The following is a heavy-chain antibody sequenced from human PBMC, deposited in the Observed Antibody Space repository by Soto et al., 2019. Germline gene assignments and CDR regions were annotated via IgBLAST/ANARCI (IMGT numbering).Heavy chain of an antibody. CDR3: AMAYSGSYYLLGAWFDP. CDR2: LIPMFGTA. CDR1: GGTFSTYA. Sequence: QVQLVQSGAEVKKPGSSVKVSCKASGGTFSTYAISWVRQAPGQVREWLGGLIPMFGTANYAQKFQGTVTITEDESTSKADMELRSLRSEDTAVYYCAMAYSGSYYLLGAWFDPWGQGTLVTVSS. D-gene: IGHD1-26*01. V-gene: IGHV1-69*12. J-gene: IGHJ5*02.